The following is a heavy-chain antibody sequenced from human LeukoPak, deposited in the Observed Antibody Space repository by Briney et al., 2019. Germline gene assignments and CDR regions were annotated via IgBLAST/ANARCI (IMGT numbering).Heavy chain of an antibody. CDR3: AKDLQLWSYYFDY. D-gene: IGHD5-18*01. CDR1: GFTFSSYG. CDR2: ISYDGSNK. Sequence: GRSLRLSCAASGFTFSSYGMHWVRQAPGKGLEWVAVISYDGSNKYYADSVKGRFTISRDNSKNTLYLQMNSLRAEDTAVYYCAKDLQLWSYYFDYWGQGTLVTVSS. V-gene: IGHV3-30*18. J-gene: IGHJ4*02.